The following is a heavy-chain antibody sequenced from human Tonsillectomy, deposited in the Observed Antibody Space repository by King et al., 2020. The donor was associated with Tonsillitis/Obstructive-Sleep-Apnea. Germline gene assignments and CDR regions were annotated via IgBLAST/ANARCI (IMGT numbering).Heavy chain of an antibody. J-gene: IGHJ3*02. D-gene: IGHD3-3*01. CDR2: ISWNSGSI. CDR1: GFTFDDYA. Sequence: VQLVESGGGLVQPGRSLRLSCAASGFTFDDYAMHWVRQAPGKGLEWVSGISWNSGSIGYADSVKGRFTISRDNAKNSLYLQMNSLRAEDTALYYCAKDQITYYDFWSGWAAFDIWGQGTMVTVSS. V-gene: IGHV3-9*01. CDR3: AKDQITYYDFWSGWAAFDI.